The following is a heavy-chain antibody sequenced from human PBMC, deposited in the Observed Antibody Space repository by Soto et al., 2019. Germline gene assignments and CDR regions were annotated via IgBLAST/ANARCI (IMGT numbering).Heavy chain of an antibody. D-gene: IGHD6-19*01. J-gene: IGHJ3*02. CDR1: GFTFSSYA. CDR2: ILYDGSSK. V-gene: IGHV3-30-3*01. CDR3: ARRNSDYSSVWSDAFDI. Sequence: QVQLVESGGGVVQPGRSLRLSCAASGFTFSSYAMHWVRQAPGKGPEWVAVILYDGSSKTYADSVKGQFTISRDNSKNYLFLQMNNLRPEDTAVYYCARRNSDYSSVWSDAFDIWGQGTMVTVSS.